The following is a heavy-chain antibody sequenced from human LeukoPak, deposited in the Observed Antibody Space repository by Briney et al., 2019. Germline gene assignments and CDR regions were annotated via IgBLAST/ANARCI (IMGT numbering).Heavy chain of an antibody. D-gene: IGHD4-23*01. V-gene: IGHV3-30-3*01. Sequence: GGSLRLSCAASGFTFSSYAMHWVRQAPGKGLEWVAVISYDGSNKFYADSVKGRFTISRDNSKNTLYLQMNSLRAEDTAVYYCARVRTVVTPGYFDYWGQGTLVTVSS. CDR3: ARVRTVVTPGYFDY. CDR1: GFTFSSYA. CDR2: ISYDGSNK. J-gene: IGHJ4*02.